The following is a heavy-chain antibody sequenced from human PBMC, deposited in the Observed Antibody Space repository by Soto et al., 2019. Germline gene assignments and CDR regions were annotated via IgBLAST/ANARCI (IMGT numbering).Heavy chain of an antibody. CDR2: SYYSGST. Sequence: QVQLQELGPGLVKPSETLSLTCTVSGGSISSYYWSWIRQPPGKKLEWIGYSYYSGSTNYNPSLXGRATISVDPXXNXFXXMLSSVTAADTAVYYCARHLGEKIGGYYYHYGMDVWGQGTTVTVSS. D-gene: IGHD3-16*01. V-gene: IGHV4-59*08. CDR3: ARHLGEKIGGYYYHYGMDV. CDR1: GGSISSYY. J-gene: IGHJ6*02.